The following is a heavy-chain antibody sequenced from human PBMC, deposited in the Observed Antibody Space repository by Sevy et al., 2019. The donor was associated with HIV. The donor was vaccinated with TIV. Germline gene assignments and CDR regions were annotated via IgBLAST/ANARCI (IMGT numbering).Heavy chain of an antibody. D-gene: IGHD5-18*01. V-gene: IGHV3-7*03. CDR3: ARDMADTAMVNDAFDI. Sequence: GGSLRLSCAASGFTFSSYWMSWVRQAPGKGLEWVANIKQDGSGKYYVDSVKGRFTISRDNAKNSLYLQMNSLRAEDTAVYYCARDMADTAMVNDAFDIWGQGTMVTVSS. CDR1: GFTFSSYW. CDR2: IKQDGSGK. J-gene: IGHJ3*02.